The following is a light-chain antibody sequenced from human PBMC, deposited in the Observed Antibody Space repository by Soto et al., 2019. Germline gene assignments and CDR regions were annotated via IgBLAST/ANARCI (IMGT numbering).Light chain of an antibody. Sequence: QSALTQPASVSGSPGQSITISCTGTSSDSGAYNYVSWYQQHPGKAPKVMIYEVSNRPSGVSNRFSGSKSGNTTSLSVSGLLAEDEADYFCSSYAGSDNVLFGGGTKLTVL. CDR2: EVS. J-gene: IGLJ2*01. CDR3: SSYAGSDNVL. CDR1: SSDSGAYNY. V-gene: IGLV2-14*01.